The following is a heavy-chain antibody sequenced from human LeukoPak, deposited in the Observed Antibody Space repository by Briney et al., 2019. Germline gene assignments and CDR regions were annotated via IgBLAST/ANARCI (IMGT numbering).Heavy chain of an antibody. CDR3: ARAAYSSSWPNYYFYYYMDV. J-gene: IGHJ6*03. Sequence: PGGSLRLSCAASGFSFSNYWMHWVRQVPGKGLEWVTRIHSDEINTSYADSVKGRFTISRDNAKNTLYLQMNSLRAEDTAVYYCARAAYSSSWPNYYFYYYMDVWGKGTTVTVSS. CDR1: GFSFSNYW. CDR2: IHSDEINT. V-gene: IGHV3-74*01. D-gene: IGHD6-13*01.